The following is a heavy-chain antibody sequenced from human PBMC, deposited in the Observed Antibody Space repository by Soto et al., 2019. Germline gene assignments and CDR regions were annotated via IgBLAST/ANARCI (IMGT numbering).Heavy chain of an antibody. CDR1: GFTVSSNY. CDR2: IYSGGST. J-gene: IGHJ6*03. CDR3: AGSARTPTSSGEIKLRYFDRLSYQTIEPPYYYYYYYMDV. Sequence: GGSLRLSCAASGFTVSSNYMSWVRQAPGKGLEWVSVIYSGGSTYYADSVKGRFTISRDKSHNTLYLQMNSLRAEVTAVYYCAGSARTPTSSGEIKLRYFDRLSYQTIEPPYYYYYYYMDVWGKGTTVTVSS. D-gene: IGHD3-9*01. V-gene: IGHV3-66*01.